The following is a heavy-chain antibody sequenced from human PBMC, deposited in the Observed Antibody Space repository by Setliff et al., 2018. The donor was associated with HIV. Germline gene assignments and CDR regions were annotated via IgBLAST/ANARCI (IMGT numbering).Heavy chain of an antibody. J-gene: IGHJ5*02. CDR3: ARRVLNARMNTAMVP. CDR2: IYYSGNT. CDR1: GGSISSSDYH. Sequence: PSETLSLTCTVSGGSISSSDYHWGWIRQPPGKGLEWIGSIYYSGNTYYNPSLKSRVTISVDTSKNQSSLKLSSVTAAYTAVYYCARRVLNARMNTAMVPWGQGTLVTVSS. V-gene: IGHV4-39*01. D-gene: IGHD5-18*01.